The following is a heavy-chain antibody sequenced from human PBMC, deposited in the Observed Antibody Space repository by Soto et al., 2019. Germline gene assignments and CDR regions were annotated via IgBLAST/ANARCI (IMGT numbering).Heavy chain of an antibody. D-gene: IGHD1-1*01. Sequence: KTSETLSLTCGVSGGSIRSGGFYWIRVRPQPVVGLEWLVYISNSVTTHYNPSLKSRVIVSVNTSQKTFSQMLTFRIAAATALYYCARGRVGIRETIDPPNIWGQGTMVTVSS. J-gene: IGHJ3*02. CDR1: GGSIRSGGFY. CDR3: ARGRVGIRETIDPPNI. CDR2: ISNSVTT. V-gene: IGHV4-31*11.